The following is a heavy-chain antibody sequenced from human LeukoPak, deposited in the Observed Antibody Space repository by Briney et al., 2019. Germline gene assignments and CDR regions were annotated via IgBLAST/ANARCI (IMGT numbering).Heavy chain of an antibody. CDR3: ARGTPAVYYFDY. CDR1: GFTFSSYS. Sequence: PGGSLRLSCAASGFTFSSYSMNWVRQAPGKGLEWVSSISSSSSYIYYADSVKGRFTISRDNAKNSLYLQMNSLRAEDRAVYYCARGTPAVYYFDYWGQGTLVTVSS. D-gene: IGHD2-2*01. V-gene: IGHV3-21*01. CDR2: ISSSSSYI. J-gene: IGHJ4*02.